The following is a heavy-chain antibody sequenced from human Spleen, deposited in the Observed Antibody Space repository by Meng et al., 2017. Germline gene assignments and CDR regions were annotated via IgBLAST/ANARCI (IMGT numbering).Heavy chain of an antibody. J-gene: IGHJ5*02. CDR1: GGYIINSDFY. CDR2: IYHSGTT. V-gene: IGHV4-31*02. Sequence: GPDLVKPSQTLSLTCHCSGGYIINSDFYWSWIRQHPEMGLEWIGYIYHSGTTSYHPSLKSRITISLDTSQNKFSLEVASVTAADTAVYYCARQLRYFDWFDLWGQGTLVTVSS. CDR3: ARQLRYFDWFDL. D-gene: IGHD3-9*01.